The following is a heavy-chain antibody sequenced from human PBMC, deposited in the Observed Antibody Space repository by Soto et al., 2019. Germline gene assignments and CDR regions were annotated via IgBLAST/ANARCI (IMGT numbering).Heavy chain of an antibody. Sequence: QVQLVQSGAEVKKPGASVKVSCKASGYTFSTYGISWARQAPVQGLEWMGWISTYNGNSKNKQKLQGRVTMTTDTATDSAYMELRSLRSDDTAVYFCVRHGRVGVMTSAYHTGMDVWGQENKVNVSS. CDR1: GYTFSTYG. V-gene: IGHV1-18*01. CDR2: ISTYNGNS. J-gene: IGHJ6*02. D-gene: IGHD2-8*01. CDR3: VRHGRVGVMTSAYHTGMDV.